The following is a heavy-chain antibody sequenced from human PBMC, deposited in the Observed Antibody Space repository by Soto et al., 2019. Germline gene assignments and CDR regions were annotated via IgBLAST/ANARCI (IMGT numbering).Heavy chain of an antibody. CDR1: GGTFSSYA. V-gene: IGHV1-69*13. CDR3: ARDSPDTAMVPGYYYGMDV. CDR2: IIPIFGTA. Sequence: SVKVSCKASGGTFSSYAISWVRQAPGQGLEWMGGIIPIFGTANYARKFQGRVTITADESTSTAYMELSSLRSEDTAVYYCARDSPDTAMVPGYYYGMDVWGQGTTVTVSS. J-gene: IGHJ6*02. D-gene: IGHD5-18*01.